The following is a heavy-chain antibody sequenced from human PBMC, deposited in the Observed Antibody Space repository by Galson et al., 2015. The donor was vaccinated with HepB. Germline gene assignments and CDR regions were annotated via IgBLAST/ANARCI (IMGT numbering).Heavy chain of an antibody. CDR1: GFTFSVYY. CDR2: ISSDGTTM. CDR3: ARVGDLAAAGTVDY. Sequence: SLRLSCAASGFTFSVYYMSWIRQAPGKGLEWVSYISSDGTTMYYADSVKGRVTISRDNAKNSLYLQMNSLRADDTAVYYCARVGDLAAAGTVDYWGQGTLAIVSS. V-gene: IGHV3-11*01. D-gene: IGHD6-13*01. J-gene: IGHJ4*02.